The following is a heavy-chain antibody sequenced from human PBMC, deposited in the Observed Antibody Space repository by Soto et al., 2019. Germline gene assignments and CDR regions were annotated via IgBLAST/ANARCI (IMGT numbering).Heavy chain of an antibody. J-gene: IGHJ4*02. V-gene: IGHV1-69*06. CDR1: GGTFSSYA. Sequence: SVKVSCKASGGTFSSYAISWVRQAPGQGLEWMGGIIPIFGTANYAQKFQGRVTITADKSTSTAYMELSSPRSEDTAVYYCASGRDTAMVRFDYWGQGTLVTVSS. CDR3: ASGRDTAMVRFDY. D-gene: IGHD5-18*01. CDR2: IIPIFGTA.